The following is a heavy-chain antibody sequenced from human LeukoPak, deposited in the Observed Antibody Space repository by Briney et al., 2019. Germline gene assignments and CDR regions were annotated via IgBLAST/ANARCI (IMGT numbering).Heavy chain of an antibody. Sequence: PSETLSLTCTVSGGSISSYYWRWIRQPPGKGLEWIGYIYYSGSTNYNPSLKSRVTISVDTSKNQFSLKLSSVTAADTAVYYCARDLYYYGMDVWGQGTTVTVSS. V-gene: IGHV4-59*01. J-gene: IGHJ6*02. CDR3: ARDLYYYGMDV. CDR1: GGSISSYY. CDR2: IYYSGST.